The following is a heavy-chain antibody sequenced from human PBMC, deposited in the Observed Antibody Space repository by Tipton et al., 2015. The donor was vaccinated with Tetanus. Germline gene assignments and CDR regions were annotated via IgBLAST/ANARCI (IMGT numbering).Heavy chain of an antibody. CDR3: ARHAGAGATIWGTDY. D-gene: IGHD3-9*01. J-gene: IGHJ4*02. CDR1: GGSISSYY. CDR2: IYTSGST. V-gene: IGHV4-4*07. Sequence: TLSLTCTVSGGSISSYYWSWIRQPAGKGLEWIGHIYTSGSTNYNPSLKSRVTMSVDTSKNQFSLKLTSVTAADTAVYYCARHAGAGATIWGTDYWGQGTLVTVSS.